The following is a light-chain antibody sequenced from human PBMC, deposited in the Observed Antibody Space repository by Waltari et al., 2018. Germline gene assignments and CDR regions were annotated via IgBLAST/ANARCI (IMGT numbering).Light chain of an antibody. CDR2: STN. Sequence: QTVVTQEPSLTVSPGGTVTLTCASSTGAVTSGYSPIWSQQKPGQTPRALIYSTNNRHSWTPARFSGSLLGGKAALTLSGVQPEDEAEYYCLLYYGGAWVFGGGTKLTVL. CDR1: TGAVTSGYS. V-gene: IGLV7-43*01. J-gene: IGLJ3*02. CDR3: LLYYGGAWV.